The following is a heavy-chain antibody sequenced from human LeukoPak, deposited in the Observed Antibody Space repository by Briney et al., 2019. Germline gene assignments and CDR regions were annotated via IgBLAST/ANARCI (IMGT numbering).Heavy chain of an antibody. V-gene: IGHV4-38-2*01. Sequence: SETLSLTCAVSGYSISSGYYWGWIRQPPGEGLEWIGIMHHSGSTFYNPSLKSRVTISVDTSKNHFSLRLSSVTAADTAVYYCARYGVWDIVVVPAAHFDYWGQGTLVTVSS. CDR2: MHHSGST. J-gene: IGHJ4*02. CDR1: GYSISSGYY. CDR3: ARYGVWDIVVVPAAHFDY. D-gene: IGHD2-2*01.